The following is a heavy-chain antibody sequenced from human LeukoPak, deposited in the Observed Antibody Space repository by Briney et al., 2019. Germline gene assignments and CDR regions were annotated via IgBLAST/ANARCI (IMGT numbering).Heavy chain of an antibody. J-gene: IGHJ4*02. CDR1: GFSLSTSGMC. CDR2: IDWDDDK. D-gene: IGHD6-19*01. V-gene: IGHV2-70*11. CDR3: ARIRIIEGSGWHFDY. Sequence: ESGPARVKPTQTLILTCTFSGFSLSTSGMCVSWIRQTPGNALAWLARIDWDDDKYYRSSLKTRLTISKDPSKSQVVLTMTNMDPLNTATYYCARIRIIEGSGWHFDYWGQGTLVTVSS.